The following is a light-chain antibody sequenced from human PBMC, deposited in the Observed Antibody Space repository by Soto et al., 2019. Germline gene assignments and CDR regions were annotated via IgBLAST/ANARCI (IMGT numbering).Light chain of an antibody. CDR3: LQDINYPWT. CDR1: QDISNY. CDR2: GAS. Sequence: IRMTQSPSSLSASVGDRVTITCQASQDISNYLNWYQQKPGKPPKVLIYGASNLQSGVPPRFSGSGSGTDFTLTISSLQPEDSATYYCLQDINYPWTFGQGTKV. V-gene: IGKV1-6*01. J-gene: IGKJ1*01.